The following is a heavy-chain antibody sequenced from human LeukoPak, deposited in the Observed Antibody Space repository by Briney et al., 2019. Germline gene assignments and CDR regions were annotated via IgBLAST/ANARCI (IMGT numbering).Heavy chain of an antibody. V-gene: IGHV4-31*03. CDR3: ARDATIAAAGPGYFDY. Sequence: SQTLSLTCTVSGGSISSGGYYWSWIRQHPGKGLEWIGYIYYSGSTYYNPSLKSRVTISVDTSKNQFSLKLSYVTAADTAVSYCARDATIAAAGPGYFDYWGQGTLVTVSS. CDR2: IYYSGST. D-gene: IGHD6-13*01. CDR1: GGSISSGGYY. J-gene: IGHJ4*02.